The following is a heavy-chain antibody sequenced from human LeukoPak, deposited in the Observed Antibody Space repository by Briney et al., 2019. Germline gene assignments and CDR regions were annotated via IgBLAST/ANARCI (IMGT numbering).Heavy chain of an antibody. D-gene: IGHD3-16*01. CDR1: GFTISNYE. CDR2: IRRSGSII. J-gene: IGHJ3*02. CDR3: AKDVGEWSVTDAFHI. V-gene: IGHV3-48*03. Sequence: GESLRLSCAASGFTISNYEMNWVRQAPGKGLEWVSHIRRSGSIIYYADSVKGRFTISRDNAKNSLYLQMNSLRAEDTAVYYCAKDVGEWSVTDAFHIWGQGTRVTVSS.